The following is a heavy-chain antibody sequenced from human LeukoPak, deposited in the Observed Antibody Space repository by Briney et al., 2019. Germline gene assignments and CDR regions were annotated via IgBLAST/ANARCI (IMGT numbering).Heavy chain of an antibody. Sequence: SETLSLTCTVSGGSISSYYWSWIRQPPGKGLEWIGYIYTSGSINYNPSLESRVTISVDTSKNHFSLKLSSVTAADTAVYYCARTVVVTAIHYFDYWGQGTLVTVSS. CDR1: GGSISSYY. V-gene: IGHV4-4*09. J-gene: IGHJ4*02. CDR2: IYTSGSI. D-gene: IGHD2-21*02. CDR3: ARTVVVTAIHYFDY.